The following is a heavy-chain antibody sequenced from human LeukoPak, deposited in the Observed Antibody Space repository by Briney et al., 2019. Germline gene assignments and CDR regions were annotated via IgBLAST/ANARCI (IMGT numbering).Heavy chain of an antibody. CDR1: GYTFTSYD. Sequence: ASVKVSCKASGYTFTSYDINWVRQATGQGLEWMGWMNPNSGNTKYSQNFQGRVTITRDTSASTAYMELSSLRSEDTAVYYCARSLGGGNLVAWFDPWGQGTLVTVSS. D-gene: IGHD4-23*01. CDR3: ARSLGGGNLVAWFDP. V-gene: IGHV1-8*01. J-gene: IGHJ5*02. CDR2: MNPNSGNT.